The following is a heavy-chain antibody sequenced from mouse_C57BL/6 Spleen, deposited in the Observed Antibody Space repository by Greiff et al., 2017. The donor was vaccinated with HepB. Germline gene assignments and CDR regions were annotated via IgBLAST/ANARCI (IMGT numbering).Heavy chain of an antibody. CDR1: GYTFTDYY. D-gene: IGHD1-1*01. Sequence: QVQLQQSGAELVRPGASVKLSCKASGYTFTDYYINWVKQRPGQGLEWIARIYPGSGNTYYNEKFKGKATLTAEKSSSTAYMQLSSLTSEDSAVYFCAREGLYYGSRGWYFDVWGTGTTVTVSS. CDR2: IYPGSGNT. CDR3: AREGLYYGSRGWYFDV. J-gene: IGHJ1*03. V-gene: IGHV1-76*01.